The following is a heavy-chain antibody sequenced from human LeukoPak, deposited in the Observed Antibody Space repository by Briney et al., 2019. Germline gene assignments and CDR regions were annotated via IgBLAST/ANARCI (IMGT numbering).Heavy chain of an antibody. CDR3: ARVCYYDSSGYLPKRFDY. D-gene: IGHD3-22*01. J-gene: IGHJ4*02. CDR2: INPNSGGT. Sequence: GASVKVSCKASGYTFTGYYMHWVRQAPGQGLEWMGWINPNSGGTNYAQKFQGRVTMTRDTSISTAYMELSRLRSDDTAVYYCARVCYYDSSGYLPKRFDYWGQGTLVTVSS. CDR1: GYTFTGYY. V-gene: IGHV1-2*02.